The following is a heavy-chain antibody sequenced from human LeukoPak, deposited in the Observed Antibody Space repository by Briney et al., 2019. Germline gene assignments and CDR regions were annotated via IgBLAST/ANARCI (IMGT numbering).Heavy chain of an antibody. J-gene: IGHJ6*04. D-gene: IGHD2-15*01. Sequence: SETLSLTCAVYGGSFSGYYWSWIRQPPGKGLEWIGEINHSGSTNYNPSLKSRVTISVDTSKNQFSLKLSSVTAADTAVYYCATLRRRAPPNCYYYGMDVWGKGTTVTVSS. CDR3: ATLRRRAPPNCYYYGMDV. CDR1: GGSFSGYY. V-gene: IGHV4-34*01. CDR2: INHSGST.